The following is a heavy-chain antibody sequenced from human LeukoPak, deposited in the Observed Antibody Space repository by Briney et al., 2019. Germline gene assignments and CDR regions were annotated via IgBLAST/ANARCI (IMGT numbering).Heavy chain of an antibody. J-gene: IGHJ4*02. D-gene: IGHD3-16*01. Sequence: GGSLRLSCAASGFTFDDYDINWVRQAPGKGLEWVSSISSSSSYIYYADSVKGRFTISRDNAKNSLYLQMNSLRAEDTAVYYCARLGSLPDYWGQGTLVTVSS. CDR3: ARLGSLPDY. CDR1: GFTFDDYD. CDR2: ISSSSSYI. V-gene: IGHV3-21*01.